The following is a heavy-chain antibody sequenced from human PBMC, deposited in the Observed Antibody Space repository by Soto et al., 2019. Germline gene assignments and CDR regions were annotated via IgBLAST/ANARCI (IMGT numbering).Heavy chain of an antibody. CDR3: ARELILGGSVNAFDI. V-gene: IGHV4-31*03. CDR1: GGSISSGGYY. CDR2: IYYSGGT. Sequence: QVQLQESGPGLVKPSQTLSLTCTVSGGSISSGGYYWSWIRQHPGKGLEWIGYIYYSGGTYYNPSLKSRVTISVDTSKNQFSLKLSSVTAADTAVYYCARELILGGSVNAFDIWGQGTMVTVSS. D-gene: IGHD2-15*01. J-gene: IGHJ3*02.